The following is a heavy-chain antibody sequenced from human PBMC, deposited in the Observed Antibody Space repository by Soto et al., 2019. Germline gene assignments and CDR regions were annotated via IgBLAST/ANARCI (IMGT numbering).Heavy chain of an antibody. CDR3: XXXXXXXXXDYPVAFDY. V-gene: IGHV1-69*01. D-gene: IGHD3-16*01. CDR1: GGTFSSYA. J-gene: IGHJ4*02. Sequence: QVQLVQSGAEVKKPGSSVKVSCKASGGTFSSYAISWVRQAPGQGLXWMGGIIPIFGTANYAQKFQGRVTITADEXTSTAYMELXSXXXXXXXXXXXXXXXXXXXXDYPVAFDYWGQGTLVTVSS. CDR2: IIPIFGTA.